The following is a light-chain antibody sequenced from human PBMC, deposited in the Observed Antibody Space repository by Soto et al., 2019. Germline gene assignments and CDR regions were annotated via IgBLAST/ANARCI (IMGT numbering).Light chain of an antibody. Sequence: DIQMTQSPATLPGSGGDRVTVXXRASQSISNWVDGYQQKPGTAPKXLRDLASSLESGVPSRFSGRGSGTEFTLTSSNLQPDDFATYYCQQSPTDSLTFGQGTKVDIK. CDR3: QQSPTDSLT. CDR1: QSISNW. J-gene: IGKJ1*01. CDR2: LAS. V-gene: IGKV1-5*03.